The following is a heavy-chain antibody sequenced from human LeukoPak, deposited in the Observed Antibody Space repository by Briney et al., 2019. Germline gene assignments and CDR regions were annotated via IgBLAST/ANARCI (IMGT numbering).Heavy chain of an antibody. CDR3: ARGGGIQLWLRGFDY. CDR1: GGSFSGYY. CDR2: INHSGST. V-gene: IGHV4-34*01. J-gene: IGHJ4*02. D-gene: IGHD5-18*01. Sequence: PSETLSLTCAVYGGSFSGYYWSWIRQPPGKGLEWIGEINHSGSTNYNPSLKSRVTISVDTSKNQFSLKLSSVTAADTAVYYCARGGGIQLWLRGFDYWGQGTLVTVSS.